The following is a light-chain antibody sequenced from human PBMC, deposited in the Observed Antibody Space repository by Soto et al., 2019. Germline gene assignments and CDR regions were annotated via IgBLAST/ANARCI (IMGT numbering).Light chain of an antibody. Sequence: DIVMTQSPDSLAVSLGERATINCKSSQSVFYSSTNKNYLAWYQQKSGQAPRLLIYWASTRESGVPDRFSGSGSGTDFTLTISSLQAEDVAVYYCQQYYTTPQTFGQGTKVEI. CDR3: QQYYTTPQT. CDR2: WAS. CDR1: QSVFYSSTNKNY. V-gene: IGKV4-1*01. J-gene: IGKJ1*01.